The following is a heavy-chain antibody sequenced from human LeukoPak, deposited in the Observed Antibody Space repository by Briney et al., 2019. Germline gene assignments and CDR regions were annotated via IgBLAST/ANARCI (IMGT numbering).Heavy chain of an antibody. V-gene: IGHV1-18*01. Sequence: ASVKVSCKASGYTFTKYGVSWVRQAPGQGLEWMGWIGTHTGNRNYVKKFQGRVTLTTETSTSTAYMELRSLRSDDTAVYYCARSGERAAANRGKFDYWGQGTLVTVSS. CDR2: IGTHTGNR. J-gene: IGHJ4*02. D-gene: IGHD6-13*01. CDR1: GYTFTKYG. CDR3: ARSGERAAANRGKFDY.